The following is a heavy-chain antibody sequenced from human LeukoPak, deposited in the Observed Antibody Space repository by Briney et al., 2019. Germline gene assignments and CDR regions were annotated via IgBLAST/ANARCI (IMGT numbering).Heavy chain of an antibody. V-gene: IGHV3-23*01. CDR2: ISGSGGST. CDR3: AKELDSSGYFDY. D-gene: IGHD3-22*01. CDR1: GFTVSSNY. Sequence: PGGSLRLSCAASGFTVSSNYMSWVRQAPGKGLEWVSGISGSGGSTYHADSVKGRFTISRDNSKNTLYLQMNSLRAEDTAVYYCAKELDSSGYFDYWGQGTLVTVSS. J-gene: IGHJ4*02.